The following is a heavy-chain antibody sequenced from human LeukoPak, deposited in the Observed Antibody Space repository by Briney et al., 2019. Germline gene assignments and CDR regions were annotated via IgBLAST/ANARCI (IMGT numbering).Heavy chain of an antibody. D-gene: IGHD3-22*01. Sequence: SETLSLTCAVSAASISNYYWSWIRQAPGKGLEWSGYISTSGSTNYNPSLKRRVSISLDTSKNRFSLNLNFVTAADTAVYYCASPRSGYRYTFDYWGQGALVTVSS. V-gene: IGHV4-4*09. CDR2: ISTSGST. J-gene: IGHJ4*02. CDR1: AASISNYY. CDR3: ASPRSGYRYTFDY.